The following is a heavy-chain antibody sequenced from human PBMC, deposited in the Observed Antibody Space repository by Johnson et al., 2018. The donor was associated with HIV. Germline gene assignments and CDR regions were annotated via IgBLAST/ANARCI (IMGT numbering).Heavy chain of an antibody. CDR3: AKHVTIFGVVISAFDI. CDR1: GFTFSGSA. D-gene: IGHD3-3*01. J-gene: IGHJ3*02. Sequence: VQLVESGGGLVQPGGSLKPSCAASGFTFSGSAMHWVRQASWNGLEWVGRITSNANTYATASAASVKGRFTISRDNSKNTLYLQMTSLRAEDTAVYYCAKHVTIFGVVISAFDIWGQGTMVTVSS. CDR2: ITSNANTYAT. V-gene: IGHV3-73*02.